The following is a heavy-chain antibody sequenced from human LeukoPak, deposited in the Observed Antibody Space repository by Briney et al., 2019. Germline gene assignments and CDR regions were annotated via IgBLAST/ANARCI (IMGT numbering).Heavy chain of an antibody. J-gene: IGHJ3*02. D-gene: IGHD1-26*01. CDR3: ASSGAPDAFDI. V-gene: IGHV3-66*01. Sequence: GGSLRLPCAASGFPVSSNYMSWVRQAPGKGLEWVSVIYSGGSTYYADSVKGRFTISRDNAKNSLYLQMNSLRAEDTAVYYCASSGAPDAFDIWGQGTMVTVSS. CDR2: IYSGGST. CDR1: GFPVSSNY.